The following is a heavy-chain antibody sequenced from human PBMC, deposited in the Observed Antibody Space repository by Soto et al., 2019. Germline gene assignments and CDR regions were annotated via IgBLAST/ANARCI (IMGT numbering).Heavy chain of an antibody. CDR2: ISNTGINK. D-gene: IGHD6-6*01. Sequence: QVQLVESGGGVVQPGRSLRLSCAASGFTFRTYGMHWVRQAPGKGLEWLAVISNTGINKYYADSVKGRFTISRDNSRDTLFLEMDRPRGEDTAIYLCAKVKRADSNSANFYYYSGLDVWGQGTTVTGSS. CDR1: GFTFRTYG. V-gene: IGHV3-30*18. CDR3: AKVKRADSNSANFYYYSGLDV. J-gene: IGHJ6*02.